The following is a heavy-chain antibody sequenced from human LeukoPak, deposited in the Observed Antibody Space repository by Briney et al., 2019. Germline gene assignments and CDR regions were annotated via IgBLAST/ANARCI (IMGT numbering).Heavy chain of an antibody. CDR1: GFTFSSYA. D-gene: IGHD6-13*01. CDR2: VSGSGGST. Sequence: GGSLRLPCAASGFTFSSYAMSWVRQAPGKGLEWVSAVSGSGGSTYYADSVKGRFTISRDNSKNTLYLQMNSLGAEDTAVYYCAKDAGASSWYPYYFDYWGQGTLVTVSS. J-gene: IGHJ4*02. V-gene: IGHV3-23*01. CDR3: AKDAGASSWYPYYFDY.